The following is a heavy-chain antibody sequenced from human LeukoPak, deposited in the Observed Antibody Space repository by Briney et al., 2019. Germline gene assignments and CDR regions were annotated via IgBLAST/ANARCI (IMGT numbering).Heavy chain of an antibody. Sequence: PSETLSFTCTVSGGSISSYYWSWIRQPPGKGLEWIGYIYYSGSTNYNPSLKSRVTMSVDTSKKQFSLKLSSVTAADTAVYYCAREGSIALDYWGQGTLVTVSS. CDR2: IYYSGST. J-gene: IGHJ4*02. CDR3: AREGSIALDY. V-gene: IGHV4-59*12. CDR1: GGSISSYY. D-gene: IGHD6-13*01.